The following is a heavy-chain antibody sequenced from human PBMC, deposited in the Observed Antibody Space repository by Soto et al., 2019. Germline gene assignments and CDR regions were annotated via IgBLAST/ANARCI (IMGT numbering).Heavy chain of an antibody. Sequence: SETLSLTCAASSGSISSSNWWSWVRQPPGKGLEWIGEIYHSGSTNYNPSLKSRVTISVDKSKNQFSLKLSSVTAADTAVYYCARVIAARSRGNWFDPWGQGTLVTVSS. CDR1: SGSISSSNW. CDR3: ARVIAARSRGNWFDP. D-gene: IGHD6-6*01. J-gene: IGHJ5*02. V-gene: IGHV4-4*02. CDR2: IYHSGST.